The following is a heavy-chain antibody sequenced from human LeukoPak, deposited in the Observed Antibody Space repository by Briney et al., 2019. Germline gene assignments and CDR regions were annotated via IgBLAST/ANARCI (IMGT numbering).Heavy chain of an antibody. V-gene: IGHV4-30-2*01. D-gene: IGHD3-16*01. CDR1: GGSISSGGYS. CDR3: ARYSAEPDRAYYDYVWGSPNELDAFDI. CDR2: IYHSGST. Sequence: KPSETLSLTCAVSGGSISSGGYSWSWIRQPPGKGLEWIGYIYHSGSTYYNPSLKSRVTISVDRSKNQFSLKLSSVTAADTAVYYCARYSAEPDRAYYDYVWGSPNELDAFDIWGQGTMVTVSS. J-gene: IGHJ3*02.